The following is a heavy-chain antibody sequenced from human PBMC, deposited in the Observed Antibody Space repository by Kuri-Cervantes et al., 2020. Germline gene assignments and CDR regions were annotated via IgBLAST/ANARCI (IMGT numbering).Heavy chain of an antibody. CDR1: GFTFSSYA. Sequence: GGSLRLSCAASGFTFSSYAMSWVRQAPGKGLEWVSAISGSGGSTYYADSVKGRFTISRDNSKNTLYLQMNSLRAEDTAVYYCARPELLWFGELLNYFDYWGQGTLVPSPQ. CDR3: ARPELLWFGELLNYFDY. V-gene: IGHV3-23*01. J-gene: IGHJ4*02. D-gene: IGHD3-10*01. CDR2: ISGSGGST.